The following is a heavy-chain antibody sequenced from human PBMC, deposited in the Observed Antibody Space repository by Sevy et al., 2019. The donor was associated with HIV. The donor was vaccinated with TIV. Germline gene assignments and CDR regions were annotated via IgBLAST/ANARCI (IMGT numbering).Heavy chain of an antibody. J-gene: IGHJ4*02. Sequence: GGSLRLSCAASGFTFSTYAMTWVRQAPGKGLEWVSVISLSGGDTYYTDSVKGRFTISRDNSKNTLYLQMNSLRPEDTAVYYCAKDRVSGTYYTGDFDYWGQGTLVTVSS. CDR3: AKDRVSGTYYTGDFDY. CDR2: ISLSGGDT. V-gene: IGHV3-23*01. D-gene: IGHD3-10*01. CDR1: GFTFSTYA.